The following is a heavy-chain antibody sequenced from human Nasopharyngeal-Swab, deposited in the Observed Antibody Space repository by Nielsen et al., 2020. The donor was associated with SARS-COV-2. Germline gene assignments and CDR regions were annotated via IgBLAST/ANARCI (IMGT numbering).Heavy chain of an antibody. CDR3: ARLEAGTGWFDP. J-gene: IGHJ5*02. Sequence: SETLSLTCTVSDGSISSSTYYWGWIRQPPGKGLEWIGSMHHSGSIYYKPSLRSRVTISVDTSKNQFSLKLSSVTAADTAVYYCARLEAGTGWFDPWGQGTLVTVSS. CDR1: DGSISSSTYY. V-gene: IGHV4-39*07. D-gene: IGHD1-1*01. CDR2: MHHSGSI.